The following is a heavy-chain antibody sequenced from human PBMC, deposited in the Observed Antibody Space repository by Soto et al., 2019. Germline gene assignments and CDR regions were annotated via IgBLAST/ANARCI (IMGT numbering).Heavy chain of an antibody. CDR2: SSNSGSFT. CDR1: GFTFSDHY. Sequence: GGSLRLSCAASGFTFSDHYMSWIRQAPGKGLEWIGYSSNSGSFTRYADSVKGRFSISRDNAKNSLYLQINSLRGDDTATYFCVRSGDNYNLLDYWGQGTPVTVSS. V-gene: IGHV3-11*06. J-gene: IGHJ4*02. D-gene: IGHD1-1*01. CDR3: VRSGDNYNLLDY.